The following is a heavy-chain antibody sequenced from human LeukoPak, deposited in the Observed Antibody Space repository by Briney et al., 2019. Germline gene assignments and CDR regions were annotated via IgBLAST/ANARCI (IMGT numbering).Heavy chain of an antibody. Sequence: TSETLSLTCTVSGGSISSYYWSWIRQPPGKGLEWIGYIYYSGSTNYNPSLKSRVTISVDTSKNQFSLKLSSVTAADTAVYYCARDRGYYYDSHWFDTWGQGTLVTVSS. CDR2: IYYSGST. CDR1: GGSISSYY. CDR3: ARDRGYYYDSHWFDT. V-gene: IGHV4-59*01. D-gene: IGHD3-22*01. J-gene: IGHJ5*02.